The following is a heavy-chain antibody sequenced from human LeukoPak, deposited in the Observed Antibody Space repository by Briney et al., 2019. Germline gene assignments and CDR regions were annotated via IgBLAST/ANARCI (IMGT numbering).Heavy chain of an antibody. Sequence: PSETLSLTCAVYGGSFSGYYWSWIRQPPGKGLEWIGEINHSGSTNYNPTLKSRVTISVDTSKDQFFLKLSSVTAADTAVYYCARSHVSVYYFDLWGQGALVTVSS. CDR3: ARSHVSVYYFDL. D-gene: IGHD5/OR15-5a*01. CDR2: INHSGST. J-gene: IGHJ4*02. V-gene: IGHV4-34*01. CDR1: GGSFSGYY.